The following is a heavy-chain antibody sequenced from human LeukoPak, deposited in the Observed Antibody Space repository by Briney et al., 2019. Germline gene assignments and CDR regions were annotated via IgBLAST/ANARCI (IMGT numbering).Heavy chain of an antibody. CDR3: AREDASSLDY. Sequence: TGGSLRLSCAASGLTFSSYAMSWVRQAPGNGLEWVSSISSSGSYIYYADSLKGRFAISRDNAKNSLYLQMNNLRAEDTAVYYCAREDASSLDYWGQGILVTVSS. CDR2: ISSSGSYI. V-gene: IGHV3-21*04. D-gene: IGHD6-13*01. CDR1: GLTFSSYA. J-gene: IGHJ4*02.